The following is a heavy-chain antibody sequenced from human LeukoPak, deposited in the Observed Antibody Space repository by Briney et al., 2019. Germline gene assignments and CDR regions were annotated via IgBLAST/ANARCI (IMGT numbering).Heavy chain of an antibody. CDR3: ARGNSGVAVARVDY. J-gene: IGHJ4*02. CDR2: TYYRSKWYS. Sequence: SQTLSLTCVISGDSVSNNNAAWNWIRQSPSRGLEWLGRTYYRSKWYSDYAASVQGRITVNPDTSKNQFSLQLNSVTLEDTAVYYCARGNSGVAVARVDYWGQGTLVTVSS. V-gene: IGHV6-1*01. CDR1: GDSVSNNNAA. D-gene: IGHD6-19*01.